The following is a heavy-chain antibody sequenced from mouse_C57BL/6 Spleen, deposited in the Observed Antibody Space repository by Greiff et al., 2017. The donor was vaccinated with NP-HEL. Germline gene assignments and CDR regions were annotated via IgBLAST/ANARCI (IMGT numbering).Heavy chain of an antibody. J-gene: IGHJ3*01. D-gene: IGHD2-4*01. CDR1: GFTFSSYA. Sequence: DVMLVESGEGLVKPGGSLKLSCAASGFTFSSYAMSWVRQTPEKRLEWVAYISSGGDYIYYADTVKGRFTISRDNARNTLYLQMSSLKSEDTAMYYCTRADDYDVGFAYWGQGTLVTVSA. V-gene: IGHV5-9-1*02. CDR2: ISSGGDYI. CDR3: TRADDYDVGFAY.